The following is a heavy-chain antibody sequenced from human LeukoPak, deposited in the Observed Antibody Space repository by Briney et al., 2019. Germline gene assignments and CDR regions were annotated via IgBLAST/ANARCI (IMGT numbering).Heavy chain of an antibody. D-gene: IGHD6-19*01. J-gene: IGHJ6*03. CDR2: IYYSGST. CDR1: GGSISSYY. CDR3: ARVAGEQWLVPYYYYYYMDV. Sequence: SETLSLTCTASGGSISSYYWSWIRQPPGKGLEWIGYIYYSGSTNYNPSLKSRVTISVDTSKNQFSLKLSSVTAADTAVYYCARVAGEQWLVPYYYYYYMDVWGKGTTVTVSS. V-gene: IGHV4-59*01.